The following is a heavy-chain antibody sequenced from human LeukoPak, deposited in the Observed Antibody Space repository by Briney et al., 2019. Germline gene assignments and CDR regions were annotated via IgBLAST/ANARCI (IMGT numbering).Heavy chain of an antibody. CDR3: VKADCSSTSCLTDS. V-gene: IGHV3-9*01. D-gene: IGHD2-2*01. J-gene: IGHJ4*02. Sequence: GGSLRLSCAASGFTFDDYAMHWVRQGPGKGLEWVSGMNWNGVNTDYADSVKGRITISRENAQNSLYLQMSSLRPEDTALYYCVKADCSSTSCLTDSWGPGTPVVVSS. CDR1: GFTFDDYA. CDR2: MNWNGVNT.